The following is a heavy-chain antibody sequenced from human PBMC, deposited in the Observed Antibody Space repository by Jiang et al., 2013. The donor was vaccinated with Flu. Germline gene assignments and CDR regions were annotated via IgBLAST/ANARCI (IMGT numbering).Heavy chain of an antibody. J-gene: IGHJ4*02. V-gene: IGHV4-34*01. CDR1: GGSFSGYY. CDR3: ARGYSSGWYWDY. Sequence: LLKPSETLSLTCAVYGGSFSGYYWSWIRQPPGKGLEWIGEINHSGSTNYNPSLKSRVTISVDTSKNQFSLKLSSVTAADTAVYYCARGYSSGWYWDYWGQGTLVTVSS. D-gene: IGHD6-19*01. CDR2: INHSGST.